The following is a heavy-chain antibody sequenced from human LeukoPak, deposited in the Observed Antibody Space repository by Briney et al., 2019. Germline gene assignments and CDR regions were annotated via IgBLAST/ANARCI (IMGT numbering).Heavy chain of an antibody. CDR3: ARAGRGLTWFGELPDNWFDP. CDR2: IYYSGST. V-gene: IGHV4-39*07. J-gene: IGHJ5*02. Sequence: SETLSLTCTVSGGSISSSSYYWGWIRQPPGKGLEWIGSIYYSGSTYYNPSLKSRVTISVDTSKNQFSLKLSSVTAADTAVYYCARAGRGLTWFGELPDNWFDPWGQGTLVTVSS. CDR1: GGSISSSSYY. D-gene: IGHD3-10*01.